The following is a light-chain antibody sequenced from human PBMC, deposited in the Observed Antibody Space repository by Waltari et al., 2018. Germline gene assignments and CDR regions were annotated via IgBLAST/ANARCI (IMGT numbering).Light chain of an antibody. CDR1: QSVLYSSNNKNY. J-gene: IGKJ4*01. Sequence: DIVMTQSPDSLAVSLGERATINCKSSQSVLYSSNNKNYLAWYQQKPGQPPKLLIYWASTRESGVPDRFSGSGSGTDFTLTISSLEAEDVVVYYCQQYYSIPPLTFGGGTKVEIK. CDR3: QQYYSIPPLT. V-gene: IGKV4-1*01. CDR2: WAS.